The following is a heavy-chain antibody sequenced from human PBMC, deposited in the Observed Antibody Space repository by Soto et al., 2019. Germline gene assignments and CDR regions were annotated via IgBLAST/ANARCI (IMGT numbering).Heavy chain of an antibody. V-gene: IGHV4-39*01. J-gene: IGHJ6*02. Sequence: PSETLSLTCSVSGGSINSDDSFWGWVRQSPGKGLEWIGSLYYGGSTFYNPSLKSRVTISLDTSKNQFSLKLSSVTAADTAVYYCARHSLGYCSGGSCYRYYYYYYGMDVWGQGTTVTVSS. CDR1: GGSINSDDSF. CDR2: LYYGGST. D-gene: IGHD2-15*01. CDR3: ARHSLGYCSGGSCYRYYYYYYGMDV.